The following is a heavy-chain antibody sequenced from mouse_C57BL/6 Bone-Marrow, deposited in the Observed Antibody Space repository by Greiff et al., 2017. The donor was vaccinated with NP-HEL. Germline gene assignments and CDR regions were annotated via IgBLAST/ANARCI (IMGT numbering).Heavy chain of an antibody. CDR2: IWGVGST. Sequence: VQLKESGPGLVAPSQSLSITCTVSGFSLTSYGVDWVRQSPGKGLEWLGVIWGVGSTNYNSALKSRLSISKDNSKSQVFLKMNSLQTDDTAMYYCATFYDGYPHYYAMDYWGQGTSVTVSS. CDR3: ATFYDGYPHYYAMDY. CDR1: GFSLTSYG. D-gene: IGHD2-3*01. V-gene: IGHV2-6*01. J-gene: IGHJ4*01.